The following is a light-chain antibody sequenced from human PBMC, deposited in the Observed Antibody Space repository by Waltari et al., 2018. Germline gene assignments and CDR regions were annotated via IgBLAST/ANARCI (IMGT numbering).Light chain of an antibody. Sequence: QSALTQPASVSGSPGQSITVSCTGPNSDIGTYNLVSWYQQHPGEAPKLIIFEVTKRPAGVSNRFSGSKSGNTASLTISGLQGEDEADYFCCSYAASSSVLFGGGTKVTVL. J-gene: IGLJ2*01. V-gene: IGLV2-23*02. CDR3: CSYAASSSVL. CDR2: EVT. CDR1: NSDIGTYNL.